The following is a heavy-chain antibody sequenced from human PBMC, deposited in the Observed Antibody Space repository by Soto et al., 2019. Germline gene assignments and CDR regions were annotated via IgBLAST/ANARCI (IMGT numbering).Heavy chain of an antibody. V-gene: IGHV3-48*01. D-gene: IGHD3-10*01. J-gene: IGHJ4*02. CDR3: ARTGITMVRGVSTHFDY. CDR1: GFTFSSYS. CDR2: ISSSSSTI. Sequence: VQLVESGGGLVQPGGSLRLSCAASGFTFSSYSMNWVRQAPGKGLEWVSYISSSSSTIYYADSVKGRFTISRDNAKNSLYLQMNSLRADDTAVYYCARTGITMVRGVSTHFDYWGQGTLVTVSS.